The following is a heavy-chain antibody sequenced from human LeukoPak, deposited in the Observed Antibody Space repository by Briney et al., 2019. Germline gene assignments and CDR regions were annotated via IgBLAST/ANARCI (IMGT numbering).Heavy chain of an antibody. CDR3: ASSAVPSVLTRFDY. Sequence: PSETLSLTCTVSGGSISSYYWSWIRQPAGKGLEWIGRIYTSGSTNYNPSLKSRVTISVDTSKNQFSLKLSSVTAADTAVYYCASSAVPSVLTRFDYWGQGTLVPVSS. CDR2: IYTSGST. D-gene: IGHD4/OR15-4a*01. CDR1: GGSISSYY. V-gene: IGHV4-4*07. J-gene: IGHJ4*02.